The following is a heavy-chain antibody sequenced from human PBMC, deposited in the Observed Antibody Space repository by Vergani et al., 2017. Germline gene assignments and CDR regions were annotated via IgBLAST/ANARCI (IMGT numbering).Heavy chain of an antibody. V-gene: IGHV1-69*01. J-gene: IGHJ5*02. CDR3: ARLPAATLGPYNWFDP. Sequence: QVQLVQSGAEVKKPGASVKVSCKASGYTFTGYYMHWVRQAPGQGLEWMGWINPIFGTANYAQKFQGRVTITADESTSTAYMELSSLRSEDTAVYYCARLPAATLGPYNWFDPWGQGTLVTVSS. CDR1: GYTFTGYY. CDR2: INPIFGTA. D-gene: IGHD2-2*01.